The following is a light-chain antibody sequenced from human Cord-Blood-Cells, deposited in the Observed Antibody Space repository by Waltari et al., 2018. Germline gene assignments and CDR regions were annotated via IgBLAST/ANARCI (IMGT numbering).Light chain of an antibody. J-gene: IGKJ4*01. Sequence: DIQMTQSPSSLSASVGYRVTITCRASQSISSYLNWYQQKPGKAPKLLIYAASSLQSGVPSRFSGSGSRTDFTLTISSLQPEDFATYYCQQSYSTPGTFGGGTKVEIK. CDR1: QSISSY. CDR3: QQSYSTPGT. CDR2: AAS. V-gene: IGKV1-39*01.